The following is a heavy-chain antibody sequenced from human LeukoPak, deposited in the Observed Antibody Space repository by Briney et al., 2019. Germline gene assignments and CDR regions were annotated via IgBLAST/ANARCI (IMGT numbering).Heavy chain of an antibody. D-gene: IGHD6-13*01. J-gene: IGHJ3*02. CDR2: ISGSGGST. Sequence: GGSLRLSCAASGFTFSSYAMSWVRQAPGKGLEWVSAISGSGGSTYYADSVKGRFTISRDNAKNSLYLQMNSLRAEDTAVYYCASPRTSGSSSWYSGAFDIWGQGTMVTVSS. CDR3: ASPRTSGSSSWYSGAFDI. CDR1: GFTFSSYA. V-gene: IGHV3-23*01.